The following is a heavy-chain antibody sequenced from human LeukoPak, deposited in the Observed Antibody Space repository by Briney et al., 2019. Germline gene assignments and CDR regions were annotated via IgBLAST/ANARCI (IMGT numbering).Heavy chain of an antibody. V-gene: IGHV3-23*01. CDR2: ISGCGGST. D-gene: IGHD4-17*01. J-gene: IGHJ4*02. CDR1: GFLFSSYA. CDR3: AKDPTPYGDHPFDY. Sequence: QPGGSLRLSCAASGFLFSSYAMSWVRQAPGKGLEWVSAISGCGGSTYYADSVKGRFTISRDNSKNTLYLQMNRLRAEDTAVYYCAKDPTPYGDHPFDYWGQGTLVTVSS.